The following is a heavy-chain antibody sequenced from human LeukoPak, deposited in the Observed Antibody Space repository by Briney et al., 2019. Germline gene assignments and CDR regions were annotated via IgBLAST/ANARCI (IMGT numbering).Heavy chain of an antibody. Sequence: PSETLSLTCTVSGGSISSHYWSWIRQPPGKGLEWIGYIYYSGSTNYNPSLKSRVTISVDTSKNQFSLKLSSVTAADTAVDYCARTFSPFDYWGQGTLVTVSS. CDR3: ARTFSPFDY. V-gene: IGHV4-59*11. CDR1: GGSISSHY. D-gene: IGHD2/OR15-2a*01. CDR2: IYYSGST. J-gene: IGHJ4*02.